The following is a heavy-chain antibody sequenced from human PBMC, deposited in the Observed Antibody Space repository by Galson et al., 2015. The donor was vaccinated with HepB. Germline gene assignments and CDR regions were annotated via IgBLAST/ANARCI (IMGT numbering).Heavy chain of an antibody. V-gene: IGHV1-2*06. Sequence: SVKVSCKASGYTFTGYYMHWVRQAPGQGLEWMGRSNPYNGGTNFAQKFQGRVTMTRDTSINTAYMELSSLRSDDTAVYYCARQQRTGGQSAFDIWGQGTMVTVSS. J-gene: IGHJ3*02. D-gene: IGHD1-14*01. CDR2: SNPYNGGT. CDR1: GYTFTGYY. CDR3: ARQQRTGGQSAFDI.